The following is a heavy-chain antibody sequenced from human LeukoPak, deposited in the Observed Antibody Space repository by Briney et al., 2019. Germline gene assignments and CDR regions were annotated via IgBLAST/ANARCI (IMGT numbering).Heavy chain of an antibody. V-gene: IGHV4-34*01. J-gene: IGHJ4*02. CDR3: ARAYLRADYGDVGGAFDY. CDR1: GGFFSAYY. CDR2: INHTGAT. Sequence: SETLSLTCAVSGGFFSAYYWSWIRQPPGKGLEWIGEINHTGATNYNPSLKSRVTISVDTSRNQFSLRLTSMTAADTAVYYCARAYLRADYGDVGGAFDYWGQGTLVTVSS. D-gene: IGHD4-17*01.